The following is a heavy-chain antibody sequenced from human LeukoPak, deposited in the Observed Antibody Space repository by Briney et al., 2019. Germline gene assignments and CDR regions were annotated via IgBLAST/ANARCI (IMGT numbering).Heavy chain of an antibody. CDR1: GGSFSGYY. J-gene: IGHJ4*02. CDR3: ARDYGANSSGYYYQPFDY. CDR2: INHSGST. D-gene: IGHD3-22*01. Sequence: SETLSLTCAVYGGSFSGYYWSWIRQPPGKGLEWIGEINHSGSTNYNPSLKSRVTISVDTSKNQFSLKLSSVTAADTAVYYCARDYGANSSGYYYQPFDYWGQGTLVTVSS. V-gene: IGHV4-34*01.